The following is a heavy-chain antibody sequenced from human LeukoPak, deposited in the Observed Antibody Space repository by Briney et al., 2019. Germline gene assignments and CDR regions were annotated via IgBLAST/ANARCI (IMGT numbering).Heavy chain of an antibody. CDR3: ARAKTIQLWLTGNFDY. D-gene: IGHD5-18*01. CDR2: IYYSGST. J-gene: IGHJ4*02. Sequence: SETLSLTCAVYGGSFSSYYWSWIRQPPGKGLEWIGYIYYSGSTNYNPSLKSRVTISVDTSKNQFSLKLSSVTAADTAVYYCARAKTIQLWLTGNFDYWGQGTLVTVS. V-gene: IGHV4-59*01. CDR1: GGSFSSYY.